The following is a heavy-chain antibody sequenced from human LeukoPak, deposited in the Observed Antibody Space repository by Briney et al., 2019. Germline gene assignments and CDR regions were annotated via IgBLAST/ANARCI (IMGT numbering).Heavy chain of an antibody. Sequence: GGSLRLSCAASGFSFSTYTMHWVRQAPGKGPEWVAVLWYDGSQKYYADSVKGRFTVSRDNAKNTFFLQMRSLRVEDTAVYYCARDRDWDPWGQGTLVTVSS. CDR2: LWYDGSQK. D-gene: IGHD3/OR15-3a*01. V-gene: IGHV3-30-3*01. CDR1: GFSFSTYT. J-gene: IGHJ5*02. CDR3: ARDRDWDP.